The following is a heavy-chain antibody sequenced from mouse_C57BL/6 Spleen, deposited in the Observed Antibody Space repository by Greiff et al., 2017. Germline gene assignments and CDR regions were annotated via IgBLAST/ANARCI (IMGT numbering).Heavy chain of an antibody. J-gene: IGHJ2*01. CDR2: IYPGAGDT. D-gene: IGHD3-2*02. CDR3: ARERLYYFDY. CDR1: GYAFSSSW. Sequence: QVQLQQSGPELVKPGASVKISCKASGYAFSSSWMNWVKQRPGKGLEWIGRIYPGAGDTNYNGKFKGKATLTADKSSSTAYMQLSGLTSEDSAVYFCARERLYYFDYWGQGTTLTVSS. V-gene: IGHV1-82*01.